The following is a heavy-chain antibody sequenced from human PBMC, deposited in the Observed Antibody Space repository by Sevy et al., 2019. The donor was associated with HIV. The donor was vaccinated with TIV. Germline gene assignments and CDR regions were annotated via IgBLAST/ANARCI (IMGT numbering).Heavy chain of an antibody. J-gene: IGHJ5*02. V-gene: IGHV7-4-1*02. CDR3: ARVKSPSSCQYSPTCPYNWFDP. Sequence: ASVKVSCKASGYTLTSYSMNWVRQAPGQGLEWMGWINTNTGNPAYAQGFTGRFVFSLDTSVSTAYLQISNLKAEDTAVYYCARVKSPSSCQYSPTCPYNWFDPWGQGTLVTVSS. CDR1: GYTLTSYS. CDR2: INTNTGNP. D-gene: IGHD2-15*01.